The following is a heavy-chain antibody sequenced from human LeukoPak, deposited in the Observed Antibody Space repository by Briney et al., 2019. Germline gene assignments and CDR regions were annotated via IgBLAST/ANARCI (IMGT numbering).Heavy chain of an antibody. CDR1: GYTFISYG. CDR3: ARGNIAVAESYYFDY. Sequence: ASVKVSCMASGYTFISYGISWVRQAPGQGLEWMGWLSTYNGNTNYEQKFQGRVTMTTDTSTSTAYMELRSLRSDDTAVYYCARGNIAVAESYYFDYWGQGTLVTVSS. CDR2: LSTYNGNT. D-gene: IGHD6-19*01. J-gene: IGHJ4*02. V-gene: IGHV1-18*01.